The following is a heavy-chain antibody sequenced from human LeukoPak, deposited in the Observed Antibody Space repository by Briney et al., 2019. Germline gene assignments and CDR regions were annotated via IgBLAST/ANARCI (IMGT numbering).Heavy chain of an antibody. V-gene: IGHV4-4*07. CDR3: ARAQTYYFDY. J-gene: IGHJ4*02. CDR2: IYTSGST. Sequence: SETLSLTCTVSGGSISSYYWSWIRQPAGKGLDWIGRIYTSGSTNYNPSLKSRVTMSVDTSKNQFSLKLSSATAADTAVYYCARAQTYYFDYWGQGTLVTVSS. CDR1: GGSISSYY.